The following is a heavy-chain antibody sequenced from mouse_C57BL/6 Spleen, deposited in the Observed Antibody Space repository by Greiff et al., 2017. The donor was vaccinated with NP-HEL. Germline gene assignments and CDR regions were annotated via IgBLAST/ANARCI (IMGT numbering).Heavy chain of an antibody. Sequence: VQLQQPGAELVMPGASVKLSCKASGYTFTSYWMHWVKQRPGQGLEWIGEIDPSDSYTNYNQKFKGKSTLTVDKSASTAYMQLSSLTSEDSAVYYCASTVVATDYATDYWGQGTSVTVSS. J-gene: IGHJ4*01. CDR1: GYTFTSYW. D-gene: IGHD1-1*01. V-gene: IGHV1-69*01. CDR2: IDPSDSYT. CDR3: ASTVVATDYATDY.